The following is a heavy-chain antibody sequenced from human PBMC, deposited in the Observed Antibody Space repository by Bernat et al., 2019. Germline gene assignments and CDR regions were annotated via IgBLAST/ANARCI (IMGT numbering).Heavy chain of an antibody. J-gene: IGHJ3*02. D-gene: IGHD1-1*01. CDR1: GYTFTGYY. CDR3: AREGERGWGAFDI. Sequence: QVQLVQSGAEVKKPGASVKVSCKASGYTFTGYYMHWVRQAPGQGLEWMGRINPNSGGTNYAQKVKGRVTMTGDTSISTAYMGLGRRRSDDTAVYYWAREGERGWGAFDIWGQGTMVTVSS. CDR2: INPNSGGT. V-gene: IGHV1-2*06.